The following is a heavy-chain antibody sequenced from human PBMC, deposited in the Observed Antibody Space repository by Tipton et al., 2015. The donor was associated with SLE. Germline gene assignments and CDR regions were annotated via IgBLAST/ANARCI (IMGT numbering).Heavy chain of an antibody. CDR3: ARDLGYDSRSGYSGMDV. V-gene: IGHV3-21*03. CDR1: GFIFSSYS. CDR2: ISSSSSYI. J-gene: IGHJ6*02. D-gene: IGHD3-3*01. Sequence: SGFIFSSYSMNWVRQAPGKGLEWASSISSSSSYIYYADSVKGRFTISRDNAKNSLYLQMNSLRAEDTAVYYCARDLGYDSRSGYSGMDVWGQGTTVTVSS.